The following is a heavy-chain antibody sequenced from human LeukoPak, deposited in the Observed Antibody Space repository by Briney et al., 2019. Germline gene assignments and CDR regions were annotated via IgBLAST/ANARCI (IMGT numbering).Heavy chain of an antibody. V-gene: IGHV1-69*13. J-gene: IGHJ4*02. CDR2: IIPIFGTA. D-gene: IGHD6-19*01. CDR3: ARVRYSSGWGSFDY. CDR1: GGTFSSYA. Sequence: ASVKVSCKASGGTFSSYAISWVRQAPGQGLEWMGGIIPIFGTANYAQKFQGRVTITADESTSTAYMELSSLRSEDTAVYYRARVRYSSGWGSFDYWGQGTLVTVSS.